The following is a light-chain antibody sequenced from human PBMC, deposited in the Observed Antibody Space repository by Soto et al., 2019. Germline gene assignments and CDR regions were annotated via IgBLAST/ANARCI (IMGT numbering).Light chain of an antibody. Sequence: DIKMTQSPSTLPANIGDRVTITCRASQTVSSYLNWYQQKPGTVPKLLIYATSTLHTGVPSRFSGSGSGTEFTLTISSLQPEDFATYYCQQLNSYLITFGQGTRLEIK. CDR1: QTVSSY. CDR2: ATS. CDR3: QQLNSYLIT. J-gene: IGKJ5*01. V-gene: IGKV1-9*01.